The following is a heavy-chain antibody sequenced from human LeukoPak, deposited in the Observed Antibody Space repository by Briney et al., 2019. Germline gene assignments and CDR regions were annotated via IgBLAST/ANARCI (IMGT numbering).Heavy chain of an antibody. Sequence: GGSLRLSCAASGFTVSSNYMNWVRQAPGKGLEWVSSISRSSAYIYYADSVKGRFTISRDNAKNSLYLQMNSLRAEDTAVYYCASFPPYMVRTDAFDIWGQGTMVTVSS. CDR1: GFTVSSNY. D-gene: IGHD3-10*01. J-gene: IGHJ3*02. CDR3: ASFPPYMVRTDAFDI. CDR2: ISRSSAYI. V-gene: IGHV3-21*01.